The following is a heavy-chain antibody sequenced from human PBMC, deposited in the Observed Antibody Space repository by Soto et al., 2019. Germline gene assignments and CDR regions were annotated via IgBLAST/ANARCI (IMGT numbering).Heavy chain of an antibody. Sequence: GSLLLSCAASGFTFSSYEMNWVRQAPGKGLEWVSYISSSGSTIYYADSVKGRFTISRENAKSSLYLQMNSLRAEDTAVYYCYAFDIWGQGTMVTVSS. CDR1: GFTFSSYE. V-gene: IGHV3-48*03. CDR3: YAFDI. CDR2: ISSSGSTI. J-gene: IGHJ3*02.